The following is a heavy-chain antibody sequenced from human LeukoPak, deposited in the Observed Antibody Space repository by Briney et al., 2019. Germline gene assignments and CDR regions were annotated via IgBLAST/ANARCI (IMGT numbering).Heavy chain of an antibody. V-gene: IGHV4-59*01. Sequence: PSETLSLTCTVSGGSISSYYWSWIRQPPGKGLEWIGYIYYSGSTNYNPSLKSRVTISVDTSKNQFSLKLSSVTAAGTAVYYCARDSSGWYGGSDYWGQGTLVTVSS. CDR2: IYYSGST. J-gene: IGHJ4*02. CDR1: GGSISSYY. D-gene: IGHD6-19*01. CDR3: ARDSSGWYGGSDY.